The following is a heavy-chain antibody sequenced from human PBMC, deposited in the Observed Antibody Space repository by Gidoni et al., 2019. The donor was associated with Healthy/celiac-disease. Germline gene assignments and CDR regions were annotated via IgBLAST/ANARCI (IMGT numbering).Heavy chain of an antibody. D-gene: IGHD2-2*01. CDR3: AKDIWGGWGSSTSSNWFDP. Sequence: EVQLVESGGGLVQPGRSLRLSCAASGFTFDDYAMHWVRQAPGKGLEWVSGISWNSGSIGYADSVKGRFTISRDNAKNSLYLQMNSLRAEDTALYYCAKDIWGGWGSSTSSNWFDPWGQGTLVTVSS. CDR1: GFTFDDYA. J-gene: IGHJ5*02. CDR2: ISWNSGSI. V-gene: IGHV3-9*01.